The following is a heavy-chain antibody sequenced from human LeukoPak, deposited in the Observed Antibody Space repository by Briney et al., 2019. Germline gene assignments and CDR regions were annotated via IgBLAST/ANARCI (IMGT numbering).Heavy chain of an antibody. Sequence: GESLRISCQGSGFRFASHWIGWVRQMPGKGLEWMGIIYPGDSDTRYSPSFQGQVTISADKSINTTYLQWSSLEAPDTAIYYCARKSGYFGAFNIWGQGTMVTVSS. CDR1: GFRFASHW. V-gene: IGHV5-51*01. J-gene: IGHJ3*02. CDR2: IYPGDSDT. D-gene: IGHD5-12*01. CDR3: ARKSGYFGAFNI.